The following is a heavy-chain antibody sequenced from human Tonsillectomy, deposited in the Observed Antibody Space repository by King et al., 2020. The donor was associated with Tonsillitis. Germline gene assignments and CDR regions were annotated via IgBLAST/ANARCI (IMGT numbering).Heavy chain of an antibody. D-gene: IGHD3-10*01. CDR3: ATGGMYGSGRPYDAFDV. V-gene: IGHV3-23*04. Sequence: VQLVESGGGLVQPGGSLRLSCADSGFTFSSFAMSWVRQAPGKGLEWVSVISASGGSTYYGDSVKGRFTISRDNSKSTLYLQMSSLRAEDTAVYYCATGGMYGSGRPYDAFDVWGQGTMVTVSS. J-gene: IGHJ3*01. CDR1: GFTFSSFA. CDR2: ISASGGST.